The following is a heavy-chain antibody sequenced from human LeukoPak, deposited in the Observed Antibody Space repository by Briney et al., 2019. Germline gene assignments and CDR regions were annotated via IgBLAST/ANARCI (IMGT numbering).Heavy chain of an antibody. D-gene: IGHD3-22*01. CDR3: ARERRRKYYDSPNWFDS. J-gene: IGHJ5*01. CDR1: GGSISSYY. Sequence: SETLPLTCTVSGGSISSYYWSWIRQPPGKGLEWIGYIYYSGSTNYNPSLKSRVTISGDTSKNQFSLKLSSLTAADTAVYYCARERRRKYYDSPNWFDSGGQGTLVTVSS. CDR2: IYYSGST. V-gene: IGHV4-59*01.